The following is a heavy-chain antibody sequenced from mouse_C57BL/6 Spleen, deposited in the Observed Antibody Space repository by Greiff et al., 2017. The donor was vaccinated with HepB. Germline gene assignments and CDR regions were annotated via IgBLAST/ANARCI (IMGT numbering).Heavy chain of an antibody. Sequence: QVQLQQSGAELVRPGTSVKLSCKASGYTFTSYWMHWVKQRPGQGLEWIGVIDPSDSYTNYNQKFKGKATLTVDTSSSTAYMQLSSLTSEDSAVYYCARTHYSNFYYYAMDYWGQGTSVTVSS. CDR3: ARTHYSNFYYYAMDY. D-gene: IGHD2-5*01. J-gene: IGHJ4*01. CDR2: IDPSDSYT. V-gene: IGHV1-59*01. CDR1: GYTFTSYW.